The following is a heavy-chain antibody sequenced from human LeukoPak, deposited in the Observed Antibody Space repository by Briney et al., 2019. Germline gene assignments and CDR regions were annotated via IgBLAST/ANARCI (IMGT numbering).Heavy chain of an antibody. J-gene: IGHJ3*02. D-gene: IGHD3-16*01. CDR3: ASGVWVTGAFDI. Sequence: PGGSLRLSCAASGFTFDDYAMHWVRQAPGKGLVWVSRISSDGSSTYYADSVKGRFTISRDNAKNTLYLQMNSLRAEDTAVYYCASGVWVTGAFDIWGHGTMVTVSS. V-gene: IGHV3-74*01. CDR1: GFTFDDYA. CDR2: ISSDGSST.